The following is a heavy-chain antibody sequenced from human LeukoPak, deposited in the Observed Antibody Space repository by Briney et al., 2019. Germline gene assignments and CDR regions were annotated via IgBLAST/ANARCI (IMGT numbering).Heavy chain of an antibody. CDR1: GGSFSGYY. CDR3: ARGRYYYIE. Sequence: SETLSLTCAVYGGSFSGYYWSWIRQPPGKGLEWIGEINHSGSTNYNPSLKSRVTISVDTSKNQFSLKLSSVTAADTAVYYCARGRYYYIEWGQGTLVTVSP. V-gene: IGHV4-34*01. D-gene: IGHD3-10*01. CDR2: INHSGST. J-gene: IGHJ4*02.